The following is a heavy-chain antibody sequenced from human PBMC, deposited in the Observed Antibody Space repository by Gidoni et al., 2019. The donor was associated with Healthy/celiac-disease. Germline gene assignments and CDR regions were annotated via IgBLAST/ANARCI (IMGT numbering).Heavy chain of an antibody. CDR3: ARPRPGMGAFDI. J-gene: IGHJ3*02. V-gene: IGHV3-23*01. Sequence: EVQLLESGGGLVQPGGSLSLSGAASGCTFSSYAMSWVRQAPGKGLEWVSAISGSGGSTYYADSVKGRFTISRDNSKNTLYLQMNSLRAEDTAVYYCARPRPGMGAFDIWGQGTMVTVSS. CDR2: ISGSGGST. CDR1: GCTFSSYA. D-gene: IGHD6-6*01.